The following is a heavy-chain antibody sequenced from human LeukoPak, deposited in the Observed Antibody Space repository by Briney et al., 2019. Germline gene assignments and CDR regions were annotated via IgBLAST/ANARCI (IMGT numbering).Heavy chain of an antibody. J-gene: IGHJ4*02. V-gene: IGHV3-30*18. D-gene: IGHD2-21*02. CDR1: GFISNNYG. CDR2: ISYDGSNK. Sequence: GGSLRLSCAASGFISNNYGMHWVRQAPGKGLEWVAVISYDGSNKNYADSVKGRFTISRDSSKNTVYLQMNSLRVEDTAVYYCAKDWALYCGGDCYFNYWGQGTLVTVSS. CDR3: AKDWALYCGGDCYFNY.